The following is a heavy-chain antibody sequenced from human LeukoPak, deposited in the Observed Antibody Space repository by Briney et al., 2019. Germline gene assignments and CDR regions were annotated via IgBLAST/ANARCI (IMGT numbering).Heavy chain of an antibody. CDR2: IIPIFGTA. CDR1: GGTFSSYA. D-gene: IGHD5-18*01. CDR3: AGDLDRYSYGYAT. Sequence: ASVKVSCKASGGTFSSYAISWVRQAPGQGLEWMGGIIPIFGTANYAQKFQGRVTITADESTSTAYMELSSLRSEDTAVYYCAGDLDRYSYGYATWGQGTLVTVSS. V-gene: IGHV1-69*01. J-gene: IGHJ5*02.